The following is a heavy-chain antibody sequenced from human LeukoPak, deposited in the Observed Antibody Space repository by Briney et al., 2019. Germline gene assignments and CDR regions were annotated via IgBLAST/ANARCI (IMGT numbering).Heavy chain of an antibody. V-gene: IGHV3-23*01. J-gene: IGHJ4*02. Sequence: GGSLRLSCAASGLTFSSYAMSWVRQAPGKGLEWVSGISGSGASTDYADSVKGRFTISRDNSKNTLYLQMDSLRAEDTAVYYCAIPPDSWGQGTLVTVSS. CDR2: ISGSGAST. CDR1: GLTFSSYA. CDR3: AIPPDS.